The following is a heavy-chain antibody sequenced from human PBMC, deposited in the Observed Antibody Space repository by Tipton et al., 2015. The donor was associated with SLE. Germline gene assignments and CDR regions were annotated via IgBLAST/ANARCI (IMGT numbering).Heavy chain of an antibody. V-gene: IGHV4-61*09. CDR2: IYTSGST. D-gene: IGHD3-3*01. Sequence: TLSLTCTVSGGSISSTTYYWSWIRQPAGKGLEWIGHIYTSGSTKCNPSLKSRVTISVDTSKNQFSLNLTSVTAADTAMYYCARHYRNEWLFYGMDVWGQGTTVTVSS. J-gene: IGHJ6*02. CDR3: ARHYRNEWLFYGMDV. CDR1: GGSISSTTYY.